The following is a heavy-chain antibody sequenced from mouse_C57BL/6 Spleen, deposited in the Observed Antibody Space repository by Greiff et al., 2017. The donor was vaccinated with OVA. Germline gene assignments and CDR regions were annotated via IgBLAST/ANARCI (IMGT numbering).Heavy chain of an antibody. V-gene: IGHV1-55*01. J-gene: IGHJ1*03. D-gene: IGHD2-5*01. CDR3: AREENSKRYWYFDV. CDR1: GYTFTSYW. Sequence: QVHVKQPGAELVKPGASVKMSCKASGYTFTSYWITWVKQRPGQGLEWIGDIYPGSGSTNYNEKFKSKATLTVDTSSSTAYMQLSSLTSEDSAVYYCAREENSKRYWYFDVWGTGTTVTVSS. CDR2: IYPGSGST.